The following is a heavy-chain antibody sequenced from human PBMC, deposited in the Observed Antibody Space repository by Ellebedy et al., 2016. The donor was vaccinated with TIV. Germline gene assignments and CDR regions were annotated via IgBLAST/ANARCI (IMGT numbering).Heavy chain of an antibody. J-gene: IGHJ6*02. CDR2: ISSGSSSI. Sequence: ESLKISCAASGFTFSPYSMNWVRQAPGKGLEWISYISSGSSSIYYADSVKGRFTITRDNDKNLLYLQMSSLRVEDTAVYYCARDFRQWLAQGDALDVWGQGTTVTVSS. CDR3: ARDFRQWLAQGDALDV. V-gene: IGHV3-48*01. CDR1: GFTFSPYS. D-gene: IGHD6-19*01.